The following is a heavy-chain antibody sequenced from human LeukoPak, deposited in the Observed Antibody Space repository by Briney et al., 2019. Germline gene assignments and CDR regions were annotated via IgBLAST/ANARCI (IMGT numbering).Heavy chain of an antibody. Sequence: SVKVSCKASGGTFSSYAISWVRQAPGQGLEWMGRIIPIFGIANYAQKFQGRVTITADKSTSTAYMELSSLRSEDTAVYYCARDLDYYDSSGYSPNWFDPWGQGTLVTVSS. CDR3: ARDLDYYDSSGYSPNWFDP. CDR1: GGTFSSYA. CDR2: IIPIFGIA. J-gene: IGHJ5*02. V-gene: IGHV1-69*04. D-gene: IGHD3-22*01.